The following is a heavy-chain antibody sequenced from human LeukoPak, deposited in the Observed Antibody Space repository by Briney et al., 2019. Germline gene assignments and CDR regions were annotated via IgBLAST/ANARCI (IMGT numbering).Heavy chain of an antibody. Sequence: GESLKISCKGSGYSFTKYWIGWVRQMPGKGLEWMGIVYPDDSDTRYSPSFQGQVTISADKSISTAYLQWSSLKASDTAMYYCARLGASSIAVAGLDYWGQGTLVTVSS. D-gene: IGHD6-19*01. CDR3: ARLGASSIAVAGLDY. J-gene: IGHJ4*02. CDR1: GYSFTKYW. CDR2: VYPDDSDT. V-gene: IGHV5-51*01.